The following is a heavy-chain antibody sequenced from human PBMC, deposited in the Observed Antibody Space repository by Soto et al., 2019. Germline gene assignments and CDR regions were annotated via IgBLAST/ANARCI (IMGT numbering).Heavy chain of an antibody. V-gene: IGHV4-59*01. CDR1: GVSISSSY. D-gene: IGHD5-12*01. Sequence: SEPLSLTCTVSGVSISSSYWIWIRQSPGTGLEWIGYIYYTGTTNYNPSLKRRVTISLDTAKNQFSLNVNSLTTADTAVYFCARGGNRYSNTASGVGGFDFWGQGTLVTVSS. J-gene: IGHJ4*02. CDR2: IYYTGTT. CDR3: ARGGNRYSNTASGVGGFDF.